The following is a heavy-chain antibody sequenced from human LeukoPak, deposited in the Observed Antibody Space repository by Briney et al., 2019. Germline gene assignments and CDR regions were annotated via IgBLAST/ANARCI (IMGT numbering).Heavy chain of an antibody. CDR3: ARGQPRRWFDP. J-gene: IGHJ5*02. Sequence: PSETLSLTCTVSGGSISSSSYYWSWIRQPPGKGLEWIGEINHSGSTNYNPSLKSRVTISVDTSKNQFSLKLSSVTAADTAVYYCARGQPRRWFDPWGQGTLVTVSS. V-gene: IGHV4-39*07. CDR1: GGSISSSSYY. CDR2: INHSGST.